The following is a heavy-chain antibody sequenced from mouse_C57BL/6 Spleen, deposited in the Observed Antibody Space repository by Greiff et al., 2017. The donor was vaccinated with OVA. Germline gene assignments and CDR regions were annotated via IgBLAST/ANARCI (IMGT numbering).Heavy chain of an antibody. CDR2: ISYDGSN. CDR1: GYSITSGYY. V-gene: IGHV3-6*01. Sequence: ESGPGLVKPSQSLSLTCSVTGYSITSGYYWNWIRQFPGNKLEWMGYISYDGSNNYNPSLTNRISITRATSKNQFFLKLNSVTTEDTATYYCARGIYDGYYGGYFDVWGTGTTVTVSS. J-gene: IGHJ1*03. D-gene: IGHD2-3*01. CDR3: ARGIYDGYYGGYFDV.